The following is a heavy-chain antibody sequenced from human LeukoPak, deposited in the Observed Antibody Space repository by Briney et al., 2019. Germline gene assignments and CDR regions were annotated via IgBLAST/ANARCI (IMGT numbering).Heavy chain of an antibody. CDR1: GGSIISYY. D-gene: IGHD6-19*01. CDR3: AREGQSSSFDI. Sequence: PSETLSLTCTVSGGSIISYYWSWIRQPPGKGLEWIGYVYSTGSTNYNPSLKSRVTISLDTSKNQFSLKLSSVTAADTAVYYCAREGQSSSFDILGQGTMVTVSS. CDR2: VYSTGST. J-gene: IGHJ3*02. V-gene: IGHV4-59*01.